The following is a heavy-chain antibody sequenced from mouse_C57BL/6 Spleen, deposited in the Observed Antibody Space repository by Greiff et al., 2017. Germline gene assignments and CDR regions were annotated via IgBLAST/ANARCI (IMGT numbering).Heavy chain of an antibody. V-gene: IGHV1-55*01. CDR1: GYTFTSYW. CDR3: ARWPPPYDYDAMDY. CDR2: IYPGSGST. J-gene: IGHJ4*01. Sequence: VQLQQPGAELVKPGASVKMSCKASGYTFTSYWITWVKQRPGQGLEWIGDIYPGSGSTNYNEKFKSKAKLTVDTSSSAAYMQLSSLTSEDSAVYYCARWPPPYDYDAMDYWGQGTSVTVSS.